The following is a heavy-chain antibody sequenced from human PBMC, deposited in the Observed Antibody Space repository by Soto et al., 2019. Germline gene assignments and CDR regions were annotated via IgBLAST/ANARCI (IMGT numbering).Heavy chain of an antibody. D-gene: IGHD5-18*01. CDR2: IDPSDSQT. Sequence: GESLKISCKGSGYSFAGYWITWVRQKPGRGLEWMGRIDPSDSQTYYSPSFRGHVTISVTKSITTVFLQWSSLRASDTAMYYCARQIYGSDTGPNFQYYFDSWGQGTPVTVSS. CDR3: ARQIYGSDTGPNFQYYFDS. CDR1: GYSFAGYW. J-gene: IGHJ4*02. V-gene: IGHV5-10-1*01.